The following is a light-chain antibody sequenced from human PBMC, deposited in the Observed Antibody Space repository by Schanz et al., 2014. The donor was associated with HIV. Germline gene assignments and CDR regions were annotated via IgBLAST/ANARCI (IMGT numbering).Light chain of an antibody. V-gene: IGKV1-5*03. Sequence: DIQMTQSPSTLSAFVGDRVTLTCRASQSIGNSLAWYQLKPGRAPKLLIYAASTLVSGVPLKFSGTGSGTEFTLTISSLQPEDFTTYYCQHYNSFSSTFGQGTNLEIK. CDR1: QSIGNS. CDR2: AAS. J-gene: IGKJ2*01. CDR3: QHYNSFSST.